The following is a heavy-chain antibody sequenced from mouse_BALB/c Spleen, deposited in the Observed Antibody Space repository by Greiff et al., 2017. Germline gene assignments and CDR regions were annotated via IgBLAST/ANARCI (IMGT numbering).Heavy chain of an antibody. CDR2: ISCYNGAT. D-gene: IGHD4-1*01. J-gene: IGHJ3*01. CDR3: ARGEDWVPFAY. CDR1: GYSFTGYY. Sequence: LVKTGASVKISCKASGYSFTGYYMHWVKQSHGKSLEWIGYISCYNGATSYNQKFKGKATFTVDTSSSTAYMQFNSLTSEDSAVYYCARGEDWVPFAYWGQGTLVTASA. V-gene: IGHV1S34*01.